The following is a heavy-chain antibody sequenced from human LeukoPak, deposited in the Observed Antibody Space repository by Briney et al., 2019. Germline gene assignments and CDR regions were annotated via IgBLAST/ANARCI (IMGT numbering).Heavy chain of an antibody. V-gene: IGHV3-53*01. D-gene: IGHD6-6*01. CDR3: ARGVATGPTLGLDY. CDR2: IYTGGTP. CDR1: GFTVSSNY. J-gene: IGHJ4*02. Sequence: GGSLRLSCVASGFTVSSNYMTWVRQAPGKGLEWVSVIYTGGTPYYADSVKGRFTISRDISKSTVYLQMNSLRVEDTAVYFCARGVATGPTLGLDYWGQGTLVTVSS.